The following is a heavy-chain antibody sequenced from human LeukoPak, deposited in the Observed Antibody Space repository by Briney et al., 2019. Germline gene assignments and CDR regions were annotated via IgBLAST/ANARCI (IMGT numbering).Heavy chain of an antibody. CDR1: GGSISSGGYS. CDR2: IYYSGST. V-gene: IGHV4-30-4*07. D-gene: IGHD6-13*01. Sequence: PSQTLSLTCAVSGGSISSGGYSWSWIRQPPGKGLEWIGYIYYSGSTYYNPSLKSRLTISVDTSKNHFSLKLSSVTAADTAVYYCARGSLGAFDYWGQGTLVTVSS. J-gene: IGHJ4*02. CDR3: ARGSLGAFDY.